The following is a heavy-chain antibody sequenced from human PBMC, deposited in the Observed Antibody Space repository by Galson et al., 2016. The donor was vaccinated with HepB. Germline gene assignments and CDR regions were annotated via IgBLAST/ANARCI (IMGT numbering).Heavy chain of an antibody. CDR1: SDSVKSDY. Sequence: SETLSLTRTVSSDSVKSDYWSWIRQPPGKGLEWIGYFFYSGTTTTYNPSLEGRATISVDPSKHQIFLELTSVTAADTAVYYCARKHRSGSYYGGVSAFFDPWGQGVLVTVAS. CDR3: ARKHRSGSYYGGVSAFFDP. D-gene: IGHD1-26*01. V-gene: IGHV4-59*02. CDR2: FFYSGTT. J-gene: IGHJ5*02.